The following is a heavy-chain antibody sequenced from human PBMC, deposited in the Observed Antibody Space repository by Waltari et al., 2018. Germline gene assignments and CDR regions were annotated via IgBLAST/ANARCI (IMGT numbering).Heavy chain of an antibody. J-gene: IGHJ4*02. CDR2: IYYSGST. CDR1: GGSISSGDYY. CDR3: ARGAGLLPAADY. D-gene: IGHD2-2*01. V-gene: IGHV4-30-4*08. Sequence: QVQLQESGPGLVKPSQTLSITCTVSGGSISSGDYYWNWIRQPPGKALESIGYIYYSGSTYYNPSLKSRVTMSVDTSKNQFSLKLSSVTAADTAVYYCARGAGLLPAADYWGQGTLVTVSS.